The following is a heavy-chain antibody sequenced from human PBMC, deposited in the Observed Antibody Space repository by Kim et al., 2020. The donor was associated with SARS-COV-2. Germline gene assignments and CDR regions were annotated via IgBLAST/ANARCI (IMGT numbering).Heavy chain of an antibody. CDR3: ARGPTRNYFDY. J-gene: IGHJ4*02. Sequence: SETLSLTCTVSSGSFSSYYWSWVRHPPGKALEWIGYIYYSGSTNYNPSLESRVTISLDTSKNHFSLKLSSVTAADTAVYYCARGPTRNYFDYWGQGSLVT. CDR2: IYYSGST. CDR1: SGSFSSYY. V-gene: IGHV4-59*13.